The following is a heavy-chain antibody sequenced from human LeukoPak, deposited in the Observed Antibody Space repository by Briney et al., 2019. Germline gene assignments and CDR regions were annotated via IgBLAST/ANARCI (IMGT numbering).Heavy chain of an antibody. CDR3: ALAPNSNWFDF. Sequence: SETLSLTCSVSGDSISNFYWNWIRQPPGKRLEWIGNIHYSGNSNNNPSLQSRVTISIDTSRKQLFLKLSSVTAADTAVYYCALAPNSNWFDFWGQGTLVTVSS. CDR2: IHYSGNS. V-gene: IGHV4-59*08. J-gene: IGHJ5*01. CDR1: GDSISNFY. D-gene: IGHD2-8*01.